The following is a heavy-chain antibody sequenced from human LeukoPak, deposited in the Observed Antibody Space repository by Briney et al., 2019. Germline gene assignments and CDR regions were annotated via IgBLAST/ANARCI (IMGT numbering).Heavy chain of an antibody. Sequence: PSQTLSLTCTVSGGSISSGEYYWSWIRQPPGKGLEWIGDIYHSGNTHYNPSLKSRVTISVDTSKNQFSLKLSPVTAADTAVYYCAAGTYYYGSGSYFTWGQGTLVTVSS. CDR1: GGSISSGEYY. CDR3: AAGTYYYGSGSYFT. D-gene: IGHD3-10*01. J-gene: IGHJ5*02. V-gene: IGHV4-30-4*01. CDR2: IYHSGNT.